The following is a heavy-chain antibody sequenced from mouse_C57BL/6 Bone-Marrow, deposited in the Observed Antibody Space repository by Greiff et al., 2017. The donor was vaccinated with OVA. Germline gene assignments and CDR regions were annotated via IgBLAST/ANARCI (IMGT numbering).Heavy chain of an antibody. V-gene: IGHV1-80*01. CDR1: GYAFSSYW. CDR2: IYPGDGDT. Sequence: VQLQQSGASVKISCKASGYAFSSYWMNWVKQRPGKGLEWIGQIYPGDGDTNYNGKFKGKATLTADKSSSTAYMQLSSLTSEDSAVYFCARWHFDVWGTGTTVTVSS. CDR3: ARWHFDV. J-gene: IGHJ1*03.